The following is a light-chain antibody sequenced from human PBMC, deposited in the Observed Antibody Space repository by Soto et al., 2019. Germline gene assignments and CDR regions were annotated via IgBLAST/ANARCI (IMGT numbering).Light chain of an antibody. CDR2: DAS. J-gene: IGKJ3*01. CDR3: QQANSFPPT. V-gene: IGKV1-5*01. Sequence: DIQMTQSPSSLSASVGDTVTINCRANQSVSSWLAWYQQKPGQTPKLLIYDASTLETGVPSRFAGSEAETEFTLTISGLQPDDFATYYCQQANSFPPTFGPGTKVDIK. CDR1: QSVSSW.